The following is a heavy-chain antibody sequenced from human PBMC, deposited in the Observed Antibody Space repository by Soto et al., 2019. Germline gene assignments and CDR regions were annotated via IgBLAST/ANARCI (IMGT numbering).Heavy chain of an antibody. Sequence: QVQLVQSGAEVKKPGSSVKVSCKASGGTFSSYAISWVRQAPGQGLEWMGGIIPIFGTANYAQKFQGRVTITADESTSTAYMELSSLRTEDTAVYYCARAASSIAARPSLYSYGMDVWGPGTKVTVAS. D-gene: IGHD6-6*01. V-gene: IGHV1-69*12. CDR3: ARAASSIAARPSLYSYGMDV. CDR2: IIPIFGTA. J-gene: IGHJ6*02. CDR1: GGTFSSYA.